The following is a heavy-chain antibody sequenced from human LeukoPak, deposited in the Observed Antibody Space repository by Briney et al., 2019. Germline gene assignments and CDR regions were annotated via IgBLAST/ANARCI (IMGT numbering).Heavy chain of an antibody. J-gene: IGHJ4*02. V-gene: IGHV3-74*01. D-gene: IGHD5-18*01. CDR2: INSDGSST. Sequence: GGSLRLSCAASGFTFSRYWMHWVRQASGKGLVWVSRINSDGSSTSYADSVKGRFTISRDNAKNTLYLQMNSLRAEDTAVYYCAKRGYSYGFDYWGQGTLVTVSS. CDR1: GFTFSRYW. CDR3: AKRGYSYGFDY.